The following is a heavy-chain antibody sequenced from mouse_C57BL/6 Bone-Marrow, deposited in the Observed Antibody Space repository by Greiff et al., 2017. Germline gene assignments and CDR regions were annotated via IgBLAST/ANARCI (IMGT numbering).Heavy chain of an antibody. CDR1: GYTFTSYW. J-gene: IGHJ3*01. CDR2: IHPNSGST. V-gene: IGHV1-64*01. CDR3: ARGGSRFAY. Sequence: VQLQQPGAELVKPGASVKLSCKASGYTFTSYWMHWVKQRPGQGLEWIGMIHPNSGSTNYNEKFKSKATLTVDKSSSTAYMQLSSLTSEDSAVYYCARGGSRFAYWGQGTLVTVSA.